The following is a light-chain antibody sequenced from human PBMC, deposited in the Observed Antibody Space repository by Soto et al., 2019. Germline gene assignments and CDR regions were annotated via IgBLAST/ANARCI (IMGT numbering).Light chain of an antibody. CDR2: GAS. J-gene: IGKJ5*01. CDR3: QQRSNWPPIT. V-gene: IGKV3-11*01. CDR1: QTVSASY. Sequence: EIVLTHSQGTLSLSPWEKAALYPSAGQTVSASYLAWYQQKPGQAPRLLIYGASSRATGIPARFSGSGSGTDFTLTISSLEPEDFAVYYCQQRSNWPPITFGQGTRLEIK.